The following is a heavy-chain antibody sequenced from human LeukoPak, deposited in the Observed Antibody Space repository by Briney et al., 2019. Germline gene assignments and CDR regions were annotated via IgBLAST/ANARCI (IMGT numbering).Heavy chain of an antibody. J-gene: IGHJ4*02. CDR1: GYTFTSYG. CDR3: ARAGSLRCDFWSGYPSGY. CDR2: ISAYNGNT. D-gene: IGHD3-3*01. V-gene: IGHV1-18*01. Sequence: ASVKVSCKASGYTFTSYGISWVRQAPGQGLEWMGWISAYNGNTNYAQKLQGRVTMTTDTSTSTAYMELRSLRSDDTAVYYCARAGSLRCDFWSGYPSGYWGQGTLVTVSS.